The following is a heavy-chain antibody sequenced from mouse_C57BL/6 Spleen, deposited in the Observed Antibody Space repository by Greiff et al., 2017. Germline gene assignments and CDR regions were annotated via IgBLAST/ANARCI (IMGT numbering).Heavy chain of an antibody. J-gene: IGHJ2*01. CDR3: ARGGFGY. CDR2: IDPSDSYT. CDR1: GYTFTSYW. Sequence: QVQLQQSGAELVKPGASVKLSCKASGYTFTSYWMQWVKQRPGQGLEWIGEIDPSDSYTNYNQKFKGKATLTVDTSSSTAYMQLSSLTSEDSAVYYCARGGFGYWGQGTTLTVSS. V-gene: IGHV1-50*01.